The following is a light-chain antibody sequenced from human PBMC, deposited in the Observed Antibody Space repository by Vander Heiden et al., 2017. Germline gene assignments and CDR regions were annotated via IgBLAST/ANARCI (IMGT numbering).Light chain of an antibody. CDR2: KAS. Sequence: DIQMTQSPSTLSASVGDRVTITCRASQSISSWLAWYQQKPGKAPKLLIYKASSLQSGVPSRFSGSGSGTEFTLTISSLQPDDFATYHCQQHNSYPHTFGPGTKLEIK. J-gene: IGKJ2*01. CDR3: QQHNSYPHT. V-gene: IGKV1-5*03. CDR1: QSISSW.